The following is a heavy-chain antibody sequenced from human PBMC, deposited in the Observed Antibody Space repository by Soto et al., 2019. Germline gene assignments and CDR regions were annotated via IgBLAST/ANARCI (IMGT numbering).Heavy chain of an antibody. CDR3: ARDTRTIGYGDYGPASDI. J-gene: IGHJ3*02. CDR2: INPSGGST. CDR1: GYTFTSYY. Sequence: ASVKVSCKASGYTFTSYYMHWVRQAPGQGLEWMGIINPSGGSTSCAQKFQGRVTMTRDTSTSTVYMELSSLRSEDTAVYYCARDTRTIGYGDYGPASDIWGQGTMVTVSS. V-gene: IGHV1-46*01. D-gene: IGHD4-17*01.